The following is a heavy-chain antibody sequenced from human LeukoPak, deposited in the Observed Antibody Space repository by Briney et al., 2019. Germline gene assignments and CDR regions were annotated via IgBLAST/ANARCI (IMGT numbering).Heavy chain of an antibody. Sequence: SETPSLTCTVSGGSIRSSYYYWGWIRQPPGRGLEWIGSIYDSGSTYYNPSLKSRVTISVDTSKNQFSLKLSSVTAADTAVYYCASLRAYSSSLPPGGYWGQGTLVTVSS. D-gene: IGHD6-13*01. CDR3: ASLRAYSSSLPPGGY. J-gene: IGHJ4*02. CDR1: GGSIRSSYYY. V-gene: IGHV4-39*07. CDR2: IYDSGST.